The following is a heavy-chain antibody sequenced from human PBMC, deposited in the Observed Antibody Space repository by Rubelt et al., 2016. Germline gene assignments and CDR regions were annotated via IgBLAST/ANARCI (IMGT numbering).Heavy chain of an antibody. CDR2: INDGNGNT. CDR3: ARAQRIRLLMVYAPTFDY. CDR1: GYTFTSYA. Sequence: QVQLVQSGAEVKKPGASVKVSCKASGYTFTSYAMHWVRQAPGQRLEWMGWINDGNGNTKYSQKFQGRVTITRDTSASTAYMGLSSLGSEDPAVYYCARAQRIRLLMVYAPTFDYWGQGTLVTVSS. V-gene: IGHV1-3*01. J-gene: IGHJ4*02. D-gene: IGHD2-8*01.